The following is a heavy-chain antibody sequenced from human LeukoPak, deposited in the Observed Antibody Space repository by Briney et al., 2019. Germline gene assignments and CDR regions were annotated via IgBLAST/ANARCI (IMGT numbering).Heavy chain of an antibody. CDR2: ISSSSLYI. D-gene: IGHD4/OR15-4a*01. J-gene: IGHJ6*03. V-gene: IGHV3-21*01. CDR3: AREGLWTKNYYYYYMGV. CDR1: GFTLSSYT. Sequence: GGSLRLSCAASGFTLSSYTMNWVRQAPGKGLEWVSSISSSSLYIYYADSVKGRFTISRDNAKNSLYLQMNSLRAEDTAVYYCAREGLWTKNYYYYYMGVWGKGTTVTVSS.